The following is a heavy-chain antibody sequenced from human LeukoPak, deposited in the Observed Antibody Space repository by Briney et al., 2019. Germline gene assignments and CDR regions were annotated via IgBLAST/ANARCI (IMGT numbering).Heavy chain of an antibody. Sequence: GGSLRLSCAASGFTFSSYAMHWVRQAPGKVLEWVAVISYDGSNKYYADSVKGRFTISRDNSKNTLYLQMNSLRAEDTAVYYCARDPVYSSSCFDYWGQGTLVTVSS. CDR2: ISYDGSNK. CDR1: GFTFSSYA. CDR3: ARDPVYSSSCFDY. J-gene: IGHJ4*02. D-gene: IGHD6-13*01. V-gene: IGHV3-30*04.